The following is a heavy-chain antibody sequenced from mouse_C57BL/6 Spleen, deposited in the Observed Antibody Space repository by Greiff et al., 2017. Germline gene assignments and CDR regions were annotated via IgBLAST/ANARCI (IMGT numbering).Heavy chain of an antibody. V-gene: IGHV1-7*01. CDR1: GYTFTSYW. D-gene: IGHD1-1*01. J-gene: IGHJ3*01. CDR2: INPSSGYT. CDR3: ARERRGSSYGFAD. Sequence: QVQLQQSGAELAKPGASVKLSCKASGYTFTSYWMHWVKQRPGQGLEWIGYINPSSGYTKYNQKFKDKATLTADKSSSTAYMQLSSLTYEDSAVYYCARERRGSSYGFADWGQGTLVTVSA.